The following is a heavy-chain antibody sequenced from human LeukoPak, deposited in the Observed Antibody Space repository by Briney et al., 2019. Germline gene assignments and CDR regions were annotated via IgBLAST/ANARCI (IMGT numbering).Heavy chain of an antibody. J-gene: IGHJ4*02. CDR1: GYSFTGYY. Sequence: ASVTVSYTASGYSFTGYYMHWLRQAPGHGLEWTGWINPNSGGTNYAQKFQGRDTITRDPSISTAYMELSRLRSDDPAVYYCARYDRGWQIDYWGQGTLVTVSS. CDR3: ARYDRGWQIDY. CDR2: INPNSGGT. D-gene: IGHD6-19*01. V-gene: IGHV1-2*02.